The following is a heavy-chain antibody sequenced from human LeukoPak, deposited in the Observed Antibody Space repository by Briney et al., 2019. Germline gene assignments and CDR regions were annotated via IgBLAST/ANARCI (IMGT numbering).Heavy chain of an antibody. V-gene: IGHV4-34*01. CDR1: GGSFSGYY. CDR3: ARARWPRGSWFDP. CDR2: INHSGST. J-gene: IGHJ5*02. Sequence: SETLSLTCAVYGGSFSGYYWSWIRQPPGKGLEWIGEINHSGSTNYNPFLKSRVTISVDTSKNQFSLKLSSVTAADTAVYYCARARWPRGSWFDPWGQGTLVTVSS. D-gene: IGHD2-15*01.